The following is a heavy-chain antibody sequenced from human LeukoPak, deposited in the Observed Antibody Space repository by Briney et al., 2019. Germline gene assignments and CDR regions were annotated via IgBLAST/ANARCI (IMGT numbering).Heavy chain of an antibody. Sequence: PSETLSLTCTVSGGSISYYYWNWIRQPAGKGLEWIGRIYTSGRTYYNPSLKSRVSMSVDTSKNQFSLKLSSVTAADTAVYYCARAGDSSGYYGSYWYFDLWGRGTLVTVSS. D-gene: IGHD3-22*01. CDR3: ARAGDSSGYYGSYWYFDL. CDR2: IYTSGRT. V-gene: IGHV4-4*07. J-gene: IGHJ2*01. CDR1: GGSISYYY.